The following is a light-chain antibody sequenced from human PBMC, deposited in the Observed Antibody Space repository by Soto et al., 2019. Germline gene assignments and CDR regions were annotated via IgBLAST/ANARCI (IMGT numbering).Light chain of an antibody. Sequence: EMTQSPPILSVSAGEAATLWGRASQRSSTNLACYQHIPGQAPRLLIVSSSRRPTDVPARFSGSGSGTDFTLTISSLQSEDSAFYYCQQYNNLPPTFGQGTKVDI. J-gene: IGKJ1*01. CDR3: QQYNNLPPT. CDR1: QRSSTN. CDR2: SSS. V-gene: IGKV3-15*01.